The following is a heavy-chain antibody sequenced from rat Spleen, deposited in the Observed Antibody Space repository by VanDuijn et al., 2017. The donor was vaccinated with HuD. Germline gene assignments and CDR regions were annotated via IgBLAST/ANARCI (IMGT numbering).Heavy chain of an antibody. J-gene: IGHJ2*01. CDR3: TTVDYRDSYASLFDY. CDR2: IIYDGSGT. D-gene: IGHD1-12*01. CDR1: GFTFTDYN. Sequence: EVQLVESGGGLVQPGRSLKLSCAASGFTFTDYNMAWVRQAPKKGLEWVATIIYDGSGTYYRDSVKGRFTISRDNAKSTLYLQMDSLRSEVTATYYCTTVDYRDSYASLFDYWGQGVMVTVSS. V-gene: IGHV5S10*01.